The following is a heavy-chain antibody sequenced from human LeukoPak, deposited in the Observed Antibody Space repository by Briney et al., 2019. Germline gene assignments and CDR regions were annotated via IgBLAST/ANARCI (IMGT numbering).Heavy chain of an antibody. CDR2: ISSSGSTI. J-gene: IGHJ4*02. D-gene: IGHD6-19*01. Sequence: GGSLRLSCAASGFTFSSYEMNWVRQAPGKGLERVSYISSSGSTIYYADSVKGRFTISRDNAKNSLYLQMNSLRAEDTAVYYCARDGSGYSSGGFDYWGQGTLVTVSS. CDR3: ARDGSGYSSGGFDY. CDR1: GFTFSSYE. V-gene: IGHV3-48*03.